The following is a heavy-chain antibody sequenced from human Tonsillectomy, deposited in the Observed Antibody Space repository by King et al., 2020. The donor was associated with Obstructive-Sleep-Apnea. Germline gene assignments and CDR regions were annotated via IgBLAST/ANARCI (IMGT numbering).Heavy chain of an antibody. V-gene: IGHV1-46*01. CDR3: ASGVEMATFDAFDI. Sequence: QLVQSGAEVKKPGASVKVSCKASGYTFTSFYMHWVRQAPGQGLEWMGIINPSGGSTSYAQTFQGRVTMTRDTSPSTVYMELSSLRSGDTAVYYCASGVEMATFDAFDIWGQGTMVTVSS. D-gene: IGHD5-24*01. CDR2: INPSGGST. J-gene: IGHJ3*02. CDR1: GYTFTSFY.